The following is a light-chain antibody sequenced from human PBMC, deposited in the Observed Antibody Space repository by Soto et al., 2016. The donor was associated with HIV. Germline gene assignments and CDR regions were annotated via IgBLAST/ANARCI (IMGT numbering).Light chain of an antibody. V-gene: IGLV3-1*01. J-gene: IGLJ1*01. CDR3: QAWDSTTEVYV. Sequence: SYELTQPPSVSVSPGQTANITCSGDKLGDKYASWYQQKSGQSPTLVIYQDRKRPSGIPERFSGSNSGNTATLTISGTQAMDEADYFCQAWDSTTEVYVFGTGTKVTAL. CDR2: QDR. CDR1: KLGDKY.